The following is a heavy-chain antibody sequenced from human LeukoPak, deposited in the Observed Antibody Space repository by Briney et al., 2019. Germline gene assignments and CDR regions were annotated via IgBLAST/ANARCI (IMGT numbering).Heavy chain of an antibody. D-gene: IGHD2-2*02. V-gene: IGHV4-34*01. J-gene: IGHJ5*02. Sequence: SETLSLTCAVYGGSFSGYYWSWIRQPPGKGLEWIGEINHSGSTNYNPSLKSRVTISVDTSKNQFSLKLSSVTAADTAVYCCARSSKGYCSSTSCYIGTDPWGQGTLVTVSS. CDR3: ARSSKGYCSSTSCYIGTDP. CDR1: GGSFSGYY. CDR2: INHSGST.